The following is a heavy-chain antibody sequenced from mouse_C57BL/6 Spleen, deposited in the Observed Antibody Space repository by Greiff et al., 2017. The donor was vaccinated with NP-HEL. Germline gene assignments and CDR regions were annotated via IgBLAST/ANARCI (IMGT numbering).Heavy chain of an antibody. CDR1: GFTFSDYG. CDR2: ISSGSSTI. CDR3: ARPGLLGLYFDY. Sequence: EVKLQESGGGLVKPGGSLKLSCAASGFTFSDYGMHWVRQAPEKGLEWVAYISSGSSTIYYADTVKGRFTISRDNAKNTLFLQITSLRSEGTAMYYCARPGLLGLYFDYWGQGTTLTVSS. D-gene: IGHD3-1*01. V-gene: IGHV5-17*01. J-gene: IGHJ2*01.